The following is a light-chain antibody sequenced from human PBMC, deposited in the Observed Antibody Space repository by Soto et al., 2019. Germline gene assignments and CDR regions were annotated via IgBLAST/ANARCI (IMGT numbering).Light chain of an antibody. CDR1: QGISSH. V-gene: IGKV1-9*01. J-gene: IGKJ5*01. CDR2: AAS. CDR3: QQVNSFPST. Sequence: IQLTQSPPSLSASVGDRVTITCRASQGISSHLAWYQQKPGKAPKLLIYAASTWQTGVPSRFSGGGSGTDFTLTLSSLQPEDFATYYCQQVNSFPSTFGQGTRLEIK.